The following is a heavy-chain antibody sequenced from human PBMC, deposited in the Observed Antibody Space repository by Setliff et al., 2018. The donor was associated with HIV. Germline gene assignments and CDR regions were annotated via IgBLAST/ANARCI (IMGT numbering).Heavy chain of an antibody. CDR3: ARGRKKTLAVSGTRYFDF. CDR2: ISHSGST. D-gene: IGHD6-19*01. V-gene: IGHV4-34*01. Sequence: SETLSLTCAVYGGSFSGYYWSWIRQPPGKGLEWIGEISHSGSTNYNPSLKSRITISVDTSKNQFSLKLTSVTAADMGVYYCARGRKKTLAVSGTRYFDFWGQGTLVTVSS. J-gene: IGHJ4*02. CDR1: GGSFSGYY.